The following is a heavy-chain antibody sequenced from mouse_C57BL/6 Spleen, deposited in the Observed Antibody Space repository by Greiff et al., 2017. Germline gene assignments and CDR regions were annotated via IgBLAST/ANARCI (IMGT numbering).Heavy chain of an antibody. CDR2: IYPGDGDT. CDR3: ARSRITTVVERDFDV. D-gene: IGHD1-1*01. CDR1: GYAFSSYW. J-gene: IGHJ1*03. Sequence: LQQSGASVKISCKASGYAFSSYWMNWVKQRPGKGLEWIGQIYPGDGDTNYNGKFKGKATLTADKSSSTAYMQLSSLTSEDSAVYFCARSRITTVVERDFDVWGTGTTVTVSS. V-gene: IGHV1-80*01.